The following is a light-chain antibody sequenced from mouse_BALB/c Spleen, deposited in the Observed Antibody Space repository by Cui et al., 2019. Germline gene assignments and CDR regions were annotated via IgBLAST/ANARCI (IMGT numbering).Light chain of an antibody. CDR3: HQDYSSPLT. CDR1: KSVNND. CDR2: YAS. Sequence: SVVMTQPPKFQLVSEGDRSTITCKASKSVNNDVAWYQQKPGQSPKLLIYYASNRYTGVPDRFTGSGYGTYFTFTISTVQAEDLAVYFCHQDYSSPLTFGAGTKLELK. J-gene: IGKJ5*01. V-gene: IGKV6-32*01.